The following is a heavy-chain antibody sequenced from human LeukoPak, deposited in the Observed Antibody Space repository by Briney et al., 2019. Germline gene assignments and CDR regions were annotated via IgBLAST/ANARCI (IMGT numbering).Heavy chain of an antibody. Sequence: ASVKVSCKVSGYTLTELSMHWVRQAPGKGLEGMGGFDPEDGETIYAQKFQGTVTMTTDTSTNTAYMELRSLRSDDTAIYYCARLLLGSQSRGFEYWGQGTLVTVSS. CDR3: ARLLLGSQSRGFEY. CDR2: FDPEDGET. D-gene: IGHD3-10*01. J-gene: IGHJ4*02. V-gene: IGHV1-24*01. CDR1: GYTLTELS.